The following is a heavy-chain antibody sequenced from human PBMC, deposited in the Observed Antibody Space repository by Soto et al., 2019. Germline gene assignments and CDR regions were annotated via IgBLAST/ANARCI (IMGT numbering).Heavy chain of an antibody. CDR2: IYYSGST. J-gene: IGHJ3*02. CDR3: ARYTIFGVVIRGDAFDI. CDR1: GGSISSYY. Sequence: SETLSLTCTVAGGSISSYYGSWIRQPPGKGLEWIGYIYYSGSTNYNPSLKSRVTISVDTSKNQFSLKLSSVTAADTAVYYCARYTIFGVVIRGDAFDIWGQGTMVT. D-gene: IGHD3-3*01. V-gene: IGHV4-59*01.